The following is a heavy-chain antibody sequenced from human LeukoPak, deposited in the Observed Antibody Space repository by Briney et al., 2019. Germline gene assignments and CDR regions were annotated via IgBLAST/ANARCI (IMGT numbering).Heavy chain of an antibody. CDR1: GGSISSYY. CDR3: ARDSGYCSGGSCYYYYGMDV. V-gene: IGHV4-59*01. CDR2: IYYSGST. J-gene: IGHJ6*02. Sequence: SETLSLTCTVSGGSISSYYWSWIRQPPGKGLEWIGYIYYSGSTNYNPSLKSRVTISVDTSKNQFSLKLSSVTAADTAVYYCARDSGYCSGGSCYYYYGMDVWGQGTTATVSS. D-gene: IGHD2-15*01.